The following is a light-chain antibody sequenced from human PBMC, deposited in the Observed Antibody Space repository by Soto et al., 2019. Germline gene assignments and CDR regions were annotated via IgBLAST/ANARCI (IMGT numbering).Light chain of an antibody. V-gene: IGKV3-20*01. CDR3: QQYGSSPST. Sequence: IVLTQSPANLSLSPADRATLCCSPTRTVFSNYIGWYQQKPGQAPRLLIYGASIMATGVPDRFSGSGSGTDFTLTISRLEPEDFAVYYCQQYGSSPSTFGQGTKVDIK. CDR2: GAS. J-gene: IGKJ1*01. CDR1: RTVFSNY.